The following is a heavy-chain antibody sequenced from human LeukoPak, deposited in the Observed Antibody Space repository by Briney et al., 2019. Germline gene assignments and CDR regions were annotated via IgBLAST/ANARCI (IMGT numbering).Heavy chain of an antibody. J-gene: IGHJ6*03. CDR3: ARDLQESVIYFKVYYMDV. CDR1: GFTFSSYG. D-gene: IGHD2/OR15-2a*01. V-gene: IGHV3-33*01. Sequence: GRSLRLSCAASGFTFSSYGMHWVRQAPGKGLEGVAVIWSDGTNKYYADSVKGRFTISRDNSKNTRYLQMNSLRAEDTAVYYCARDLQESVIYFKVYYMDVWGKGTTVTVSS. CDR2: IWSDGTNK.